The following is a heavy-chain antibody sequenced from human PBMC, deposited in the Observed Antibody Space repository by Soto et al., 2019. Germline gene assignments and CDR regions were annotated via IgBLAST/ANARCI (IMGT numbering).Heavy chain of an antibody. CDR3: ARESGDYDTGSGDYYYYGMDV. V-gene: IGHV1-18*01. CDR1: GYTFITYG. D-gene: IGHD4-17*01. Sequence: QAQLVQSAAEVKKPGASVKVSCKASGYTFITYGISWVRQAPGQGLEWMGWISTYNGNTYSAQRFQGRVTMTTDTSTSTADMELRSLRSDDTAEYYCARESGDYDTGSGDYYYYGMDVWGQGTTVTVSS. J-gene: IGHJ6*02. CDR2: ISTYNGNT.